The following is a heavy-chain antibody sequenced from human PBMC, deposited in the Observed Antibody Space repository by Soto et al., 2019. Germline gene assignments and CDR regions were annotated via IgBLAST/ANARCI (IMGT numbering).Heavy chain of an antibody. Sequence: SETLSLPCTVSGGSISSGGYYWSWIRQHPGKRLEWIGYIYSSGRTYYNPSLKSRVTISVDTTKNQFSLKLSSVTAADTAVYYCASSWGVSAPLGYYWGQGTLGTVSS. V-gene: IGHV4-31*03. CDR2: IYSSGRT. CDR1: GGSISSGGYY. D-gene: IGHD3-16*01. CDR3: ASSWGVSAPLGYY. J-gene: IGHJ4*02.